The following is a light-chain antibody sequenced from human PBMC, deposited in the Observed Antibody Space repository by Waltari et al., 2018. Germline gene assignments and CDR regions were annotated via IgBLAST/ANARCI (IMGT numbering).Light chain of an antibody. J-gene: IGKJ2*03. CDR3: QQYGSSQGYS. CDR2: GAS. Sequence: EIVLTQSPGTLSLSPGERAPLSCRASQSVSSSYLAWYQQKPGQAPRLLIYGASSRATGIPDRFSGSGSGTDSTLTISRLEPEDFAVYYCQQYGSSQGYSFGQGTKLEIK. V-gene: IGKV3-20*01. CDR1: QSVSSSY.